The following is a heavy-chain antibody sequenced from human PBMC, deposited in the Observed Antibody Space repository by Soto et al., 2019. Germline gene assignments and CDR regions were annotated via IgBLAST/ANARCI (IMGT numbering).Heavy chain of an antibody. V-gene: IGHV4-31*03. CDR3: ARMTTVIPYFDY. Sequence: SETLSLTCTVSGGSISSGGYYWSWIRQHPGKGLEWIGYIYYSGSTYYNPSLKSRVTISVDTSKNQFSLKLSSVTAADTAVYYCARMTTVIPYFDYWGQGTLVTVSS. CDR2: IYYSGST. J-gene: IGHJ4*02. D-gene: IGHD4-17*01. CDR1: GGSISSGGYY.